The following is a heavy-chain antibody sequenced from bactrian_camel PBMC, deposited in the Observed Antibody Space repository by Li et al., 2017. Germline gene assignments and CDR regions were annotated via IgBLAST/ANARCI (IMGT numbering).Heavy chain of an antibody. CDR1: GFTFSSLF. V-gene: IGHV3S10*01. Sequence: VQLVESGGGLVQPGGSLRLSCVASGFTFSSLFMNWVRQAPGKGLEWVSSFYSDGRTYYADSVKGRFIISRDNAKSTVSLQMNSLESEDAARYFCTAPSDYWGQGTQVT. CDR3: TAPSDY. J-gene: IGHJ4*01. CDR2: FYSDGRT. D-gene: IGHD2*01.